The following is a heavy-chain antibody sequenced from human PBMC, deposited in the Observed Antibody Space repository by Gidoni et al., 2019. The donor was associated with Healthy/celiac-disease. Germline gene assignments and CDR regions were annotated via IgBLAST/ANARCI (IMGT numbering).Heavy chain of an antibody. CDR1: GGSFSGYY. CDR3: ARGVAARRVDY. J-gene: IGHJ4*02. CDR2: INHSGST. V-gene: IGHV4-34*01. Sequence: QVQLQQGGAGPLKPSETLSLTCAVHGGSFSGYYWRWIRQPPGKGLEWIGEINHSGSTNYNPSLRRRFTISVDTSKNQFSLKLSAVTAADTAVYYCARGVAARRVDYWGQGTLVTVSS. D-gene: IGHD6-6*01.